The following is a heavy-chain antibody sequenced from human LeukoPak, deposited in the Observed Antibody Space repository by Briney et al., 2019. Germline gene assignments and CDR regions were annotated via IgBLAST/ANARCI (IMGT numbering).Heavy chain of an antibody. J-gene: IGHJ4*02. D-gene: IGHD2-2*01. CDR3: ARGDCSSTSCSLFDY. CDR1: GASISSAGYY. Sequence: SETLSLTCTVSGASISSAGYYWSWIRQPPGKGLEWIGYIYHTGSTYYNPSLKSRGTISVDRSKNHFSLQVSSVTAADTAVYYCARGDCSSTSCSLFDYWGQGTLVTVSS. CDR2: IYHTGST. V-gene: IGHV4-30-2*01.